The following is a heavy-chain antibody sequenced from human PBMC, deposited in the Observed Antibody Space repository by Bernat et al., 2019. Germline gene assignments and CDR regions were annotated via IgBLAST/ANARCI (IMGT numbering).Heavy chain of an antibody. V-gene: IGHV4-39*01. CDR2: IYYSGST. J-gene: IGHJ4*02. CDR3: AGHGGVGATKFDY. Sequence: LQLQESGPGLVKPSETLSLTCTVSGGSISSSSYYWGWIRQPPGKGLEWTGSIYYSGSTYYNPSLKSRVTISVDTSKNQFSLKLSSVTAADTAVYYCAGHGGVGATKFDYWGQGTLVTVSS. D-gene: IGHD1-26*01. CDR1: GGSISSSSYY.